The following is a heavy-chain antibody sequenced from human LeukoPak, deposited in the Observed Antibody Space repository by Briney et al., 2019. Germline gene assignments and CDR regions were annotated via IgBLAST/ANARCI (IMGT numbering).Heavy chain of an antibody. CDR1: GGSFSGYY. Sequence: SEILSLTCAVYGGSFSGYYWSWIRQPPGKGLEWIGEINHSGSTNYNPSLESRVTISVDTSKNQFSLKLSSVTAADTAVYYCARRASGSYLYYFDYWGQGTLDTVSS. D-gene: IGHD1-26*01. J-gene: IGHJ4*02. CDR3: ARRASGSYLYYFDY. V-gene: IGHV4-34*01. CDR2: INHSGST.